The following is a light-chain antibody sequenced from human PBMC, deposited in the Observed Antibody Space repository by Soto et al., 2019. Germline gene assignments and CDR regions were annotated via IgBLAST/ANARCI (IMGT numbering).Light chain of an antibody. CDR1: QSVTTN. CDR2: GIS. V-gene: IGKV3-15*01. Sequence: EIVLTQSPSTLSLSPGERATLSCRASQSVTTNLAWYQQKPGQAPRLLIYGISTRATGIPTRFSGSGSGTEFTLTISSLQSEDFAVYYCQQYINWPRTFGQGTKVAIK. J-gene: IGKJ1*01. CDR3: QQYINWPRT.